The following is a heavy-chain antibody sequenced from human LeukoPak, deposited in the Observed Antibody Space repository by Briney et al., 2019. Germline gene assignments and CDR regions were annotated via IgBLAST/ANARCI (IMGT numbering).Heavy chain of an antibody. J-gene: IGHJ3*02. CDR1: GFTFNNYA. V-gene: IGHV3-23*01. CDR2: ISDSGGVT. D-gene: IGHD1-1*01. Sequence: PGESLRLSCAASGFTFNNYAMSWVRQAPGKGLEWGSAISDSGGVTKYADSVKGRFTISRDNSKNTLYLQMDSLRAEDTAVYYCARSRPATGTSRHPFDIWGQGTVVTVSS. CDR3: ARSRPATGTSRHPFDI.